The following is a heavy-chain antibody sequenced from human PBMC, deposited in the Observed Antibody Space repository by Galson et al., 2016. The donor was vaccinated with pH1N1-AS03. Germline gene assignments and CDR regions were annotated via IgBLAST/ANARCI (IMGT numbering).Heavy chain of an antibody. J-gene: IGHJ2*01. Sequence: ETLSLTCTVSGDSTFDYYWNWIRQPPGKGLEWIGYIQTTGNTKYNPSLKSRVTMSIDTSKNQFSLHLMFVTAADTALYYCARDPPLEIGWYFDLWGRGTLVTVSS. V-gene: IGHV4-4*09. D-gene: IGHD3-3*01. CDR3: ARDPPLEIGWYFDL. CDR2: IQTTGNT. CDR1: GDSTFDYY.